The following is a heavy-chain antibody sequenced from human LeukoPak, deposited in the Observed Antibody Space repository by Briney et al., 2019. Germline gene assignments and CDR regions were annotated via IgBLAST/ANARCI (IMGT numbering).Heavy chain of an antibody. CDR2: IHTSGST. CDR1: GGSTSNYF. V-gene: IGHV4-4*07. Sequence: PSETLSLTCTVSGGSTSNYFCTWLRQSAGKGLEWIGRIHTSGSTNYNPSLKSRDSMSVDTSKNQFSLKLSSVTAADTAVYYCARDPEGHGYYFDYWGQGALVTVSS. CDR3: ARDPEGHGYYFDY. J-gene: IGHJ4*02. D-gene: IGHD3-3*01.